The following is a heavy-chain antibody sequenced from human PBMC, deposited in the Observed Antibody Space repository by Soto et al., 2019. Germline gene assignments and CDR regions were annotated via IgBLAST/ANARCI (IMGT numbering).Heavy chain of an antibody. Sequence: QVQLVQSGTEVKKPGSSVKVSCKASGGTFSSYAISWVRQAHGQGLEWLGGIIPVFGTASYAEKFQGRVTITEDTYTCTVYMELSSLRSEDTAGYYCARTRRGSSPFHFASWGQVTVVPVSS. J-gene: IGHJ4*02. CDR2: IIPVFGTA. CDR3: ARTRRGSSPFHFAS. D-gene: IGHD6-6*01. V-gene: IGHV1-69*06. CDR1: GGTFSSYA.